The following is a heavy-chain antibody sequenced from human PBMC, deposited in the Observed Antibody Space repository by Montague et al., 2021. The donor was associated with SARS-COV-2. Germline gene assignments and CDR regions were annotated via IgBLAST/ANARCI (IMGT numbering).Heavy chain of an antibody. V-gene: IGHV6-1*01. J-gene: IGHJ2*01. CDR2: TYYRSKWYN. Sequence: CAISGDSVASNIATWNWIRHSPSRGLEWLGRTYYRSKWYNDYAVSVKSRVIINPDTSNNRISLQLNSVTPEDTAVYYCARAYCGGDCYFYWYFDLWGRGALVTDSS. D-gene: IGHD2-21*02. CDR1: GDSVASNIAT. CDR3: ARAYCGGDCYFYWYFDL.